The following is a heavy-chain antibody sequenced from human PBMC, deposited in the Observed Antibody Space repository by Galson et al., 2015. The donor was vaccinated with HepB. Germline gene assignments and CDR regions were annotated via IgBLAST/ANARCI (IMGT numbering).Heavy chain of an antibody. V-gene: IGHV3-21*01. CDR1: GFTFSSYS. CDR2: ISSSSSYI. CDR3: ARDLTTVTPNWFDP. D-gene: IGHD4-17*01. J-gene: IGHJ5*02. Sequence: SLRLSCAASGFTFSSYSMNWVRQAPGKGLEWVSSISSSSSYIYYADSVKGRFTISRDNAKNSLYLQMNSLRAEDTAVYYCARDLTTVTPNWFDPWGQGTLVTVSS.